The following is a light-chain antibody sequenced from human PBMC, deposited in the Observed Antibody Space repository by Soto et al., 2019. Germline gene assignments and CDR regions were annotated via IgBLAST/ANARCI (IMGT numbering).Light chain of an antibody. CDR2: GNT. CDR1: SSNIGSGYD. CDR3: QSYDNRLSGYV. V-gene: IGLV1-40*01. Sequence: QSVLTQPPSVSGAPGQRVTISCTGGSSNIGSGYDVHWYQQLPGTAPKLLIYGNTNRPSGVPDRFSASTSATSASLAITGLQAEDEGDYYCQSYDNRLSGYVFGTGVKMTVL. J-gene: IGLJ1*01.